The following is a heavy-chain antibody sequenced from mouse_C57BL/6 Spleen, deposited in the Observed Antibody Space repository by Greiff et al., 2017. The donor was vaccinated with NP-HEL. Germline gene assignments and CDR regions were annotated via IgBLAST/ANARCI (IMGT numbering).Heavy chain of an antibody. CDR2: IRNKANGYTT. D-gene: IGHD1-1*01. CDR3: ARGDYYGSSFFAY. V-gene: IGHV7-3*01. Sequence: EVQRVESGGGLVQPGGSLSLSCAASGFTFTDYYMSWVRQPPGKALEWLGVIRNKANGYTTEYSASVKGRFTISRDNSQSILYLQMNALRAEDSATYYCARGDYYGSSFFAYWGQGTLVTVSA. CDR1: GFTFTDYY. J-gene: IGHJ3*01.